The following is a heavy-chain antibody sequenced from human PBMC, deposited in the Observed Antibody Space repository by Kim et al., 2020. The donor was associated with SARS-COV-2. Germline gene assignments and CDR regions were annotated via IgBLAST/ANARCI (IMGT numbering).Heavy chain of an antibody. CDR3: VRYGRSCWAVH. D-gene: IGHD1-26*01. J-gene: IGHJ4*02. CDR1: GFIFSDYA. Sequence: GGSLRLSCSGSGFIFSDYAIHWVRRAPGMGLQYVSATTREGGGTYYADSVQDRFTIFRDNSKNTVYLQMSGLRREDTAVYYCVRYGRSCWAVHWGQGPLVSVS. CDR2: TTREGGGT. V-gene: IGHV3-64D*06.